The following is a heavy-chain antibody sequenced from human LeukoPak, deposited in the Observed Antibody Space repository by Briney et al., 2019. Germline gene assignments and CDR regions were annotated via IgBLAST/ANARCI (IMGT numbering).Heavy chain of an antibody. CDR2: ISYDGSNK. D-gene: IGHD2-2*01. J-gene: IGHJ6*03. Sequence: QSGGSLRLSCAASGFTFSSYAMHWVRQAPGKGLEWVAVISYDGSNKYYADSVKGRFTISRDNSKNTLYLQMNSLRAEDTAVYYCARVGCSGPSCHPDYFYYMDVWGKGTTVAVSS. CDR3: ARVGCSGPSCHPDYFYYMDV. CDR1: GFTFSSYA. V-gene: IGHV3-30*04.